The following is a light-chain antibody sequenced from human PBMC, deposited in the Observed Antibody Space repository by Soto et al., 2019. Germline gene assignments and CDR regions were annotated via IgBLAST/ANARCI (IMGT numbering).Light chain of an antibody. V-gene: IGLV2-14*01. CDR2: DVS. Sequence: QSALTQPASVSGSPGQSITISCTGTSSYVGGYNYVSWYQQHPGKAPKLMFYDVSNRPSGVSNRFSGSKSGNTASLTISGLQAEDEADYYCSSYTSSSTLVVFGGGTKVTVL. CDR1: SSYVGGYNY. J-gene: IGLJ2*01. CDR3: SSYTSSSTLVV.